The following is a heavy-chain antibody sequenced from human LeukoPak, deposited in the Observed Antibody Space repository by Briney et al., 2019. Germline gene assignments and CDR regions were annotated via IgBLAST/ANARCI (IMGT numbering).Heavy chain of an antibody. CDR2: IYYSGST. CDR1: GGSISSYY. Sequence: SETLSLTCTVSGGSISSYYWSWIRQPPGKGLEWIGYIYYSGSTNYNPSLKSRVTISVDTSKNQFSLKLSSVTAADTAVCYCARGGEPGIAAAGPYYYYGMDVWGQGTTVTVSS. D-gene: IGHD6-13*01. J-gene: IGHJ6*02. CDR3: ARGGEPGIAAAGPYYYYGMDV. V-gene: IGHV4-59*01.